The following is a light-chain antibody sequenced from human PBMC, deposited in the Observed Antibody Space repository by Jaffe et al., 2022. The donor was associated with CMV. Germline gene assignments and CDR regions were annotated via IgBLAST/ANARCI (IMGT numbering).Light chain of an antibody. V-gene: IGKV1-12*01. Sequence: EIQMTQSPSSVSASVGDRVTITCRASEGIRNWLAWYQQRPGRAPKLLIYGAHNLQSGVPSRFSGSGSGTDFTLTIRNLQPEDFATYYCQQANSFPLTFGGGTKVDMK. CDR1: EGIRNW. CDR3: QQANSFPLT. J-gene: IGKJ4*01. CDR2: GAH.